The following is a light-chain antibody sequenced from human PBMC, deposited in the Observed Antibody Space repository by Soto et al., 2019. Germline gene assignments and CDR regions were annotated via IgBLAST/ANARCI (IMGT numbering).Light chain of an antibody. V-gene: IGKV1-39*01. Sequence: DIQMTQSPSSLSASVGDRVTITCRASQRISNYLNWYQQKPGKAPRVLIYGATTLQSRVPSRFSGSGSGTDFVLTISNLQPEDFATYYCQQSYNTLTFAGGTKVEIK. CDR2: GAT. CDR3: QQSYNTLT. CDR1: QRISNY. J-gene: IGKJ4*01.